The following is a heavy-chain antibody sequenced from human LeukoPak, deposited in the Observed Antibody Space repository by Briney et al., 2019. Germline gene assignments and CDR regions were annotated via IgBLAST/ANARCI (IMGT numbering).Heavy chain of an antibody. V-gene: IGHV1-18*01. D-gene: IGHD3-3*01. CDR3: AREFSPEHIFDY. J-gene: IGHJ4*02. Sequence: ASVKVSCKASGYTFTSYYISWVRRAPGQGLEWMGWISAYNGNTNYAQKLQGRVTMTTDTSTSTAYMELRSLRSDDTAVYYCAREFSPEHIFDYWGQGTLVTVSS. CDR1: GYTFTSYY. CDR2: ISAYNGNT.